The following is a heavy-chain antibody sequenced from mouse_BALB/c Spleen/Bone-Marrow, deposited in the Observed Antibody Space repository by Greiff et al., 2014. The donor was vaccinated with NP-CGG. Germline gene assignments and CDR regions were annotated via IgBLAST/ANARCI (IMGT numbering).Heavy chain of an antibody. J-gene: IGHJ3*01. CDR1: GYSITRDYA. V-gene: IGHV3-2*02. D-gene: IGHD2-4*01. Sequence: EVQVVESGPGLVKPSQSLSLTCIATGYSITRDYAWNWIRQFPGNKLEWMGYISYSGSTTYNPSLESRISITRDTSKNQFFLQLNSVTTEDTATYYCARSSSYDYDVGFAYWGQGTLVTVSA. CDR2: ISYSGST. CDR3: ARSSSYDYDVGFAY.